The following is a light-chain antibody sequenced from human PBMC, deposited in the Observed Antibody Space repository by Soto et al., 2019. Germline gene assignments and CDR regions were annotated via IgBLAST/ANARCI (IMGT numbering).Light chain of an antibody. V-gene: IGLV1-51*01. Sequence: QSALTQPPSVSAAPGQKVTISCSGSSSNIGNNYVSWYQHLPGTAPKFLIYDNNKRPSGIPDRFSGSKSGTSATLGITGLQTGDEADYYCGTWDSSLSAVVFGGGTKVTVL. J-gene: IGLJ2*01. CDR3: GTWDSSLSAVV. CDR2: DNN. CDR1: SSNIGNNY.